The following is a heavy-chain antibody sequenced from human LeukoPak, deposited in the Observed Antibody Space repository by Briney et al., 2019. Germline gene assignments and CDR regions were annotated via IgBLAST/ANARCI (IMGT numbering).Heavy chain of an antibody. D-gene: IGHD3-22*01. CDR1: GFTFSTYF. CDR2: ISSNGGST. V-gene: IGHV3-64D*09. Sequence: PGGSQRLSCSASGFTFSTYFMHWVRQAPGKGLEYVSAISSNGGSTYYADSVKGRFTISRDNSKNTLYLQMSSLRAEDTAVYHCVKDDSYYYDSSGYPHWGQGTLATVSS. J-gene: IGHJ4*02. CDR3: VKDDSYYYDSSGYPH.